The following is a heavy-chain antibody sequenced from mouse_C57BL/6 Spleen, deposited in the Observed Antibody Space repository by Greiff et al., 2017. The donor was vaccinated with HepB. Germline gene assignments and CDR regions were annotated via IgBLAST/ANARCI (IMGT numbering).Heavy chain of an antibody. CDR2: ISGGGGNT. Sequence: EVQLVESGGGLVKPGGSLKLSCAASGFTFSSYTMSWVRQTPEKRLEWVATISGGGGNTYYPDSVKGRFTISRDNAKNTLYLQMSSLRSEDTALYYCARQNYGYAMDYWGQGTSVTVSS. CDR1: GFTFSSYT. J-gene: IGHJ4*01. V-gene: IGHV5-9*01. D-gene: IGHD2-4*01. CDR3: ARQNYGYAMDY.